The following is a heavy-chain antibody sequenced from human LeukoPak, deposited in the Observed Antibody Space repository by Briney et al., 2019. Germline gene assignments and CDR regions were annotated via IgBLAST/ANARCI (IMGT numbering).Heavy chain of an antibody. J-gene: IGHJ4*02. V-gene: IGHV1-8*01. CDR2: MNPNSGNT. CDR1: GYTFTSYD. Sequence: ASVKVSCKASGYTFTSYDINWVRQATGQGLEWMGWMNPNSGNTGYAQKFQGRVTMTRNTSISTAYMELSSLRSDDTAVYYCARVRYCSGGSCPAHFDYWGQGTLVTVSS. D-gene: IGHD2-15*01. CDR3: ARVRYCSGGSCPAHFDY.